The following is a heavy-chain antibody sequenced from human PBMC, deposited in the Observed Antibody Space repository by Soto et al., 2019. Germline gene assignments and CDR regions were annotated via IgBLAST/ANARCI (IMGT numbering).Heavy chain of an antibody. CDR3: ARAGDGTATIFDY. CDR2: IYTSGST. Sequence: LSLTCSVSGGSLSTYYWNWIRQPAGKGLEWIGRIYTSGSTNYNPSLKSRVTMSVDTSKNQFSLQLSSVTAADTAVYYCARAGDGTATIFDYWGQGTLVTVSS. CDR1: GGSLSTYY. V-gene: IGHV4-4*07. J-gene: IGHJ4*02. D-gene: IGHD6-19*01.